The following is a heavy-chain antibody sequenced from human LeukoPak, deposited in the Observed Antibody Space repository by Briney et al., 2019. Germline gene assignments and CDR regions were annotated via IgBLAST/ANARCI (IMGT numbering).Heavy chain of an antibody. CDR2: INTDGSST. CDR3: ARLGGNRNIVARYFDY. CDR1: GFTFSSYW. V-gene: IGHV3-74*01. Sequence: GGSLRLSCAASGFTFSSYWMHWVRQAPGKGLVWVSRINTDGSSTSYADSVKGRFTISRDNAKNTLYLQMNSLRAEDTAVYYCARLGGNRNIVARYFDYWGQGTLVTVSS. J-gene: IGHJ4*02. D-gene: IGHD6-6*01.